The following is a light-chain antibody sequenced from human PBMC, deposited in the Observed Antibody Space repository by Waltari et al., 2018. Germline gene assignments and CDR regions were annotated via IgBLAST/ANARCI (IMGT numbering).Light chain of an antibody. CDR2: ATT. CDR1: CSNLGGNS. V-gene: IGLV1-44*01. CDR3: AAWDASLFGPWV. J-gene: IGLJ3*02. Sequence: SVLTQPPSASGTPGQRVPIPSPGICSNLGGNSVTWYQPPPGTAPKLLIYATTHRPSGVPDRFSASMSGTSASLAISGLQSEDEADYYCAAWDASLFGPWVFGGGTRLTVL.